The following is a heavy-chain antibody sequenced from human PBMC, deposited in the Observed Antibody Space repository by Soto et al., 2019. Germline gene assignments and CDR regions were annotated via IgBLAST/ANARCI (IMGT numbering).Heavy chain of an antibody. V-gene: IGHV1-69*13. J-gene: IGHJ4*02. CDR2: IIPIFGTA. CDR1: GGTFSSYA. CDR3: ASGRQQLVRRFFDY. Sequence: SVKVSCKASGGTFSSYAISWVRQAPGQGLEWMGGIIPIFGTANYAQKFQGRVTITADESTSTAYMELSSLRSGDTAVYYCASGRQQLVRRFFDYWGQGTLVTVSS. D-gene: IGHD6-13*01.